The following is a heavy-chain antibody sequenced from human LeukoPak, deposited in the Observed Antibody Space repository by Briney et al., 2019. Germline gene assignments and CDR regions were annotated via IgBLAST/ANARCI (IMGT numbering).Heavy chain of an antibody. CDR1: GASISSSNYY. V-gene: IGHV3-7*01. J-gene: IGHJ4*02. CDR3: ARSRGFGIYKPFDY. Sequence: ETLSLTCAVSGASISSSNYYWGWVRQAPGKGLEWVANIKQDGSEKYYVDSVKGRFTISRDNAKNSLYLQMNSLRAEDTAVYYCARSRGFGIYKPFDYWGQGTLVTVSS. CDR2: IKQDGSEK. D-gene: IGHD3-3*01.